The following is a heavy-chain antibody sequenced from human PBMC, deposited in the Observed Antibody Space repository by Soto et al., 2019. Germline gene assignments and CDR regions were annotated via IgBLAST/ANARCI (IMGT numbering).Heavy chain of an antibody. J-gene: IGHJ4*02. Sequence: SETLSLTCTVSGGSISSYYWSWIRQPPGKGLEWIGYIYYSGSTNYNPSLKSRVTISVDTSKNQFSLKLSSVTAADTAVYYCVRAGNGSGYYNGYYFDYWGQGTLVTSPQ. D-gene: IGHD3-22*01. V-gene: IGHV4-59*01. CDR1: GGSISSYY. CDR3: VRAGNGSGYYNGYYFDY. CDR2: IYYSGST.